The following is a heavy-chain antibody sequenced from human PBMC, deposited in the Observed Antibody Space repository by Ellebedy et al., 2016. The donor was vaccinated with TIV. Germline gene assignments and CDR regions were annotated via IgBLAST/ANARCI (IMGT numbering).Heavy chain of an antibody. Sequence: PGGSLRLSCAASGLTFGEYTMFCVRQLPGKGLEWVSTITWNRRDIAYADSVTGRFTISRDNAKSSLYLQMISLRPEDTGLYFCSKDLGTRGGGGTIDYWGQGTLVTVSS. J-gene: IGHJ4*02. V-gene: IGHV3-9*01. CDR2: ITWNRRDI. D-gene: IGHD7-27*01. CDR1: GLTFGEYT. CDR3: SKDLGTRGGGGTIDY.